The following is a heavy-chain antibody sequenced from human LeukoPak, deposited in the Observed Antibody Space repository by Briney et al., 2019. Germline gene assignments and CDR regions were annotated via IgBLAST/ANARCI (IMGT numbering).Heavy chain of an antibody. CDR1: GGSVSGDGYY. V-gene: IGHV4-61*08. CDR2: IYYSGTT. J-gene: IGHJ3*02. CDR3: ARDVAYSSSSGAFDI. Sequence: SETLSLTCTVSGGSVSGDGYYWSWIRQPPGKGLESIGYIYYSGTTNYNPSLKSRVTISVDTSKNQFSLKLSSVTAADTAVYYCARDVAYSSSSGAFDIWGQGTMVTVSS. D-gene: IGHD6-6*01.